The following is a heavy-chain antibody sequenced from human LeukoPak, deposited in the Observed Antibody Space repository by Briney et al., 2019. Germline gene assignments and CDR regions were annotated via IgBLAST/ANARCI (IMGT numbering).Heavy chain of an antibody. CDR3: ARRNDGLFDY. J-gene: IGHJ4*02. CDR2: IYYSGST. V-gene: IGHV4-59*01. CDR1: GCSISSYY. D-gene: IGHD1-1*01. Sequence: SETLSLTCTVSGCSISSYYWSWIRQPPGKGLEWIGYIYYSGSTNYNPSLKSRVTISVDTSKNQFSLKLSSVTAADTAVYYCARRNDGLFDYWGQGTLVTVSS.